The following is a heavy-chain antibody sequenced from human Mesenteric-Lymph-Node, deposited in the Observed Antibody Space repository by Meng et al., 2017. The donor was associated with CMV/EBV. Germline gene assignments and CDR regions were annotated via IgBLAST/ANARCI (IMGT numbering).Heavy chain of an antibody. CDR2: IYGGGGT. CDR1: GCIVSSNY. D-gene: IGHD5-18*01. CDR3: AGTGGYSYAYDY. J-gene: IGHJ4*02. V-gene: IGHV3-53*01. Sequence: EVQLVESGGGLIQPGGSLRLSCAASGCIVSSNYMSWVRQAPGKGLEWVSVIYGGGGTNYADSVRGRFTISRDNSKNTLYLQMNSLRAEDTAVYFCAGTGGYSYAYDYWGQGTLVTVSS.